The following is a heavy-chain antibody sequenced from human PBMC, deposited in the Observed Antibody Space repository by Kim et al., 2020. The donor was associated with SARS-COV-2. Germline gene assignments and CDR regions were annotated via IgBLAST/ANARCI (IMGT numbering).Heavy chain of an antibody. Sequence: SVKVSCKASGGTFSSYAISWVRQAPGQGLEWMGGIIPIFGTANYAQKFQGRVTITADESTSTAYMELSSLRSEDTAVYYCARAVYSGSSLYYYYYGMDVWGQGTTVTVSS. CDR1: GGTFSSYA. D-gene: IGHD1-26*01. CDR3: ARAVYSGSSLYYYYYGMDV. J-gene: IGHJ6*02. CDR2: IIPIFGTA. V-gene: IGHV1-69*13.